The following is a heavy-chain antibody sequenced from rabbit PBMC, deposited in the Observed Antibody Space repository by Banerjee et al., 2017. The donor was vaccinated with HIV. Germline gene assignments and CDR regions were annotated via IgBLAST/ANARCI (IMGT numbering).Heavy chain of an antibody. CDR1: GFDFSSYG. Sequence: QEQLVESGGGLVQPGGSLKLSCTVSGFDFSSYGVSWVRQAPGKGLEWIACINSNTGNTVYASWAKGPFTISKTSWTTVTLQMTSLTAADTATYFCARDLAGVIGWNFGLWGPGTLVTVS. D-gene: IGHD4-1*01. J-gene: IGHJ4*01. CDR3: ARDLAGVIGWNFGL. V-gene: IGHV1S45*01. CDR2: INSNTGNT.